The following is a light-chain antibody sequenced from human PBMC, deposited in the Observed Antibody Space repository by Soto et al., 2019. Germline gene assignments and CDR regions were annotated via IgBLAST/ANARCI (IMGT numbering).Light chain of an antibody. V-gene: IGKV3-15*01. CDR1: QSVSSD. CDR3: QQYTQWPLT. J-gene: IGKJ4*01. CDR2: GTS. Sequence: EIEMTQSPATLSVSPGERATLSCRASQSVSSDLAWYQQKPGQPPRLLIYGTSTRATGIPARYSGSGYGTDFTLTISSLQSEDFAVYYCQQYTQWPLTLGGGTKV.